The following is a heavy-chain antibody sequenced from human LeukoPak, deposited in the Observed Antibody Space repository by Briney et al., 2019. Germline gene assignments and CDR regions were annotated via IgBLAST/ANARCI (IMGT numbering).Heavy chain of an antibody. Sequence: PGGSLRLSCTASGFTFSNYEMSWVRQAPGKGLEWVSYISSSDNSIYYADSVKGRFTISRDNAKNSLYLQMNSLRAEDTAVYYCARDPVAAGFDRWFDPWGQGRLVTVSS. CDR1: GFTFSNYE. CDR3: ARDPVAAGFDRWFDP. V-gene: IGHV3-48*03. J-gene: IGHJ5*02. CDR2: ISSSDNSI. D-gene: IGHD2-21*01.